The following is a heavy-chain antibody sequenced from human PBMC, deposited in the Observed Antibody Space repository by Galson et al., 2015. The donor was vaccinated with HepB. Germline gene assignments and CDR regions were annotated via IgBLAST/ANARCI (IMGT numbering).Heavy chain of an antibody. CDR3: TRERPYWYDTSANDF. J-gene: IGHJ4*02. CDR1: GFTFSSYS. CDR2: ISSSSGTI. Sequence: SLRLSCAASGFTFSSYSMNWVRQAPGKGLEWISYISSSSGTIYYADSVQGRFTISKDNAKNSLYLQMNSLRAEDTAVYYCTRERPYWYDTSANDFWGQGTLVTVSS. V-gene: IGHV3-48*01. D-gene: IGHD3-22*01.